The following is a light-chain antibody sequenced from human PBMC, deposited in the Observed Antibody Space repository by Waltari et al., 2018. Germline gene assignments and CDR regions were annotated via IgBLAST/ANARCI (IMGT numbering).Light chain of an antibody. Sequence: EIVLKQSPGTLSLSRGERATLSCRASQSVRGSLAWYQQKAGQAPRLLIYGASSRATGIPDRFMGSGSRTDFSLTISRLEPEDFAVYYCQHYVRLPATFGQGTKVEI. CDR2: GAS. V-gene: IGKV3-20*01. CDR3: QHYVRLPAT. CDR1: QSVRGS. J-gene: IGKJ1*01.